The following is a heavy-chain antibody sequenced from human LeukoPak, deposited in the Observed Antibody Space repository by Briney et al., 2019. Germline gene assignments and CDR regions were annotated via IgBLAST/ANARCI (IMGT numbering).Heavy chain of an antibody. J-gene: IGHJ4*02. D-gene: IGHD1-26*01. CDR2: ITYDGNVK. V-gene: IGHV3-30-3*01. CDR3: AREERKGAAYYLDA. CDR1: GFAFRTYS. Sequence: GKSPKLSCAASGFAFRTYSMHWVRQAPGEGLEWLAVITYDGNVKYYADSVKGRFTVSRDNSKKTLFLQMISLRHEDTAFYYCAREERKGAAYYLDAWGQGTLVTVSS.